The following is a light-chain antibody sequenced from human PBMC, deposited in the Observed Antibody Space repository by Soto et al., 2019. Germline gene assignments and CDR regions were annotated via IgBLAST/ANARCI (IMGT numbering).Light chain of an antibody. V-gene: IGKV1-33*01. CDR3: LQHNSYPLT. CDR1: QDISNY. Sequence: DIQMTQSPSSLSASVGDRVTITCQASQDISNYLNWYQQKPGKAPKLLIYDASNLETGVPSRFSGSGSGTDFTLTISSLQPEDFATYYCLQHNSYPLTFGGGTKVEIK. CDR2: DAS. J-gene: IGKJ4*01.